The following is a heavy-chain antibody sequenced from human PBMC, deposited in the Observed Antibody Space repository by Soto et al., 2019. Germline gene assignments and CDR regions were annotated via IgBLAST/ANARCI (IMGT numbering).Heavy chain of an antibody. J-gene: IGHJ4*02. CDR3: VRDSHGDY. CDR1: GFIFSNYW. CDR2: IDHDGPT. V-gene: IGHV3-74*01. Sequence: EVQLVESGGGLVQPGGSLRLSCAGSGFIFSNYWMHWVRQAPGKGLEWVSRIDHDGPTDYEASVRGRFTISRDNAENTLSLQMNSLRPEDTAVYYCVRDSHGDYWGQGTLVTVSS.